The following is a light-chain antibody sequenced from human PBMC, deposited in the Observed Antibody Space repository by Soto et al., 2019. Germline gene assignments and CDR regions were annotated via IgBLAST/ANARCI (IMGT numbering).Light chain of an antibody. V-gene: IGKV3-15*01. J-gene: IGKJ5*01. Sequence: MVMTQSPAILSLSPGERATLSCMASQSVNSNYLACYQQLPGQPPRLLSYGISTRATGIPARFSGSGSGTEFSLTISSLQSEDFEVYYCQQYSKWPITFGQGTRLEIK. CDR3: QQYSKWPIT. CDR1: QSVNSN. CDR2: GIS.